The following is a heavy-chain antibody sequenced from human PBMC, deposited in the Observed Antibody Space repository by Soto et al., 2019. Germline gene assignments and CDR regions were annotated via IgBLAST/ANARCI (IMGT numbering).Heavy chain of an antibody. CDR3: ARAEYDFWSGYQRYFDY. D-gene: IGHD3-3*01. J-gene: IGHJ4*02. CDR2: IKPDGSEK. Sequence: GGSLRLSCAASGFTFSSYWMSWVRQAPGRGLEWVANIKPDGSEKYYVDSVKGRFTISRDHAKNSLYLQMNSLRAEDTAVYYCARAEYDFWSGYQRYFDYWGQGTLVTVSS. CDR1: GFTFSSYW. V-gene: IGHV3-7*01.